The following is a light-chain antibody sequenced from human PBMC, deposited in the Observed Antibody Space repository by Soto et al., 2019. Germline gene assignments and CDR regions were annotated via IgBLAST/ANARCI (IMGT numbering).Light chain of an antibody. J-gene: IGKJ1*01. CDR2: GAS. CDR1: QSLSSSS. Sequence: EIMLKQSPGTLSLSPGERATLSCRARQSLSSSSLAWYQQKPGQAPRLLISGASSRAADIPDRFSGSGSGTDFTLTINRLEPEDFAVYYCQQYGSSPRTFGQGTKVDI. CDR3: QQYGSSPRT. V-gene: IGKV3-20*01.